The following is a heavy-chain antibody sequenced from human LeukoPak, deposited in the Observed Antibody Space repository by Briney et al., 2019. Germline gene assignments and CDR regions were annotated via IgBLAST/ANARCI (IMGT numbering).Heavy chain of an antibody. V-gene: IGHV3-30*04. CDR1: GFTFSSYA. CDR2: ISYDGSNK. J-gene: IGHJ4*02. D-gene: IGHD3-16*01. Sequence: GSLRLPCAASGFTFSSYAMHWVRQAPGKGLEWVAVISYDGSNKYYADSVKGLFTISRDNSTTTLYLQMNSLRAEDTAVYYCARGHYGGSFDYWGQGTLVTVSS. CDR3: ARGHYGGSFDY.